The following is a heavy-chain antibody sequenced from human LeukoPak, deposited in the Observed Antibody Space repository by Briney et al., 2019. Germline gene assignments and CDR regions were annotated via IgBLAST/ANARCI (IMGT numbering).Heavy chain of an antibody. CDR3: ARVRGIAARPFWFDP. V-gene: IGHV4-30-4*08. D-gene: IGHD6-6*01. J-gene: IGHJ5*02. CDR1: GGSISSGDYY. Sequence: PSQTLSLTCTVSGGSISSGDYYWSWIRQPPGKGLEWIGYIYYSGSTYYNPSLKSRVTISVDTSKNQFSLKLSSVTAADTAVYYCARVRGIAARPFWFDPWGQGTLVTVSS. CDR2: IYYSGST.